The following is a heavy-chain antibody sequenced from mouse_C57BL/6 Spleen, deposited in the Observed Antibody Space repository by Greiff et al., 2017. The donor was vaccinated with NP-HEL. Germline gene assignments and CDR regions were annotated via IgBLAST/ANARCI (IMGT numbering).Heavy chain of an antibody. CDR3: AVVATNAMDY. J-gene: IGHJ4*01. CDR1: GFTFSDYG. Sequence: VQLKESGGGLVKPGGSLKLSCAASGFTFSDYGMHWVRQAPEKGLEWVAYISSGSSTIYYADTVKGRFTISRDNAKNTLFLQMTSLRSEDTAMYYCAVVATNAMDYWGQGTSVTVSS. V-gene: IGHV5-17*01. D-gene: IGHD1-1*01. CDR2: ISSGSSTI.